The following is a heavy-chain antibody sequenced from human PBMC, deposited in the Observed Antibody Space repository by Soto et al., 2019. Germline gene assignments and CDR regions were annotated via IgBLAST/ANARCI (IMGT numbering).Heavy chain of an antibody. CDR2: INEDGSER. V-gene: IGHV3-7*05. CDR1: GFTFSTYW. J-gene: IGHJ4*02. CDR3: ARVWFLDN. D-gene: IGHD2-21*01. Sequence: EVQLVESGGGLVQPGGSLRLSCAASGFTFSTYWMSWVRQTTGKGLEWVANINEDGSERYYVDSVKGRFTISRDNAKNSLYLQMTSLRGEDTAVYYCARVWFLDNWGQGTLVTVSS.